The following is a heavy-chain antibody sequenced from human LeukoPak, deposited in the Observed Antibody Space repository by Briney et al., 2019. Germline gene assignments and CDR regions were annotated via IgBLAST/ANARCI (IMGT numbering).Heavy chain of an antibody. V-gene: IGHV3-30*04. J-gene: IGHJ4*02. CDR2: ISYDGSNK. CDR1: GFTFSSYA. D-gene: IGHD7-27*01. Sequence: PGRSLRLSCAASGFTFSSYAMHWVRQAPGKGLEWVALISYDGSNKYYADSVKGRFTISRDNSKNTLYLQMNNLRVDDTAVYYCGKDRDWGSVGVDYWGQGTLVTVSS. CDR3: GKDRDWGSVGVDY.